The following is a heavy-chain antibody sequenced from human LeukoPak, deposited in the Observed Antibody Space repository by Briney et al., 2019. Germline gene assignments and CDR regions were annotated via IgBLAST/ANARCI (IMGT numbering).Heavy chain of an antibody. V-gene: IGHV3-33*01. D-gene: IGHD2-2*01. J-gene: IGHJ6*02. CDR1: GFTFSTSG. CDR2: IWFDGSNK. Sequence: GSSLRLSCAASGFTFSTSGMHWVRQAPGKGLEWVAVIWFDGSNKHYADSVKGRFTISRDNSENTLYLQMNSLRAEDTAVYYCARDPSYCSSTSCYVGSPLYYYYPMDVWGQGTTVTVSS. CDR3: ARDPSYCSSTSCYVGSPLYYYYPMDV.